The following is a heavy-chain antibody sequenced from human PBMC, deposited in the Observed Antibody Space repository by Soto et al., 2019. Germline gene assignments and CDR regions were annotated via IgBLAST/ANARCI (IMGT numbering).Heavy chain of an antibody. CDR2: IKSKTDGGTT. CDR3: GYGSGYHYYYGMDV. Sequence: TGGSLRLSCAASGFTFSNAWMSWVRQAPGKGLEWVGRIKSKTDGGTTDYAAPVKGRFTISRDDSKNTLYLQMNSLKTEDTAVYYCGYGSGYHYYYGMDVWGQGTTVTVS. V-gene: IGHV3-15*01. CDR1: GFTFSNAW. D-gene: IGHD3-10*01. J-gene: IGHJ6*02.